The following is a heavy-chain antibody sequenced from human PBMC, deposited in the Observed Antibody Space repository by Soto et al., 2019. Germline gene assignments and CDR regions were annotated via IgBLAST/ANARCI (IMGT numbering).Heavy chain of an antibody. CDR1: GGTFSSYA. D-gene: IGHD5-18*01. J-gene: IGHJ6*02. CDR3: AREMNSYGYYYYGMDV. Sequence: SVKVSCKASGGTFSSYAISWVRQAPGQGLEWMGGIIPILGTANYAQKFQGRVTITADESTSTAYMELSSLRSEDTAVYYCAREMNSYGYYYYGMDVWGQGTTVTGSS. CDR2: IIPILGTA. V-gene: IGHV1-69*13.